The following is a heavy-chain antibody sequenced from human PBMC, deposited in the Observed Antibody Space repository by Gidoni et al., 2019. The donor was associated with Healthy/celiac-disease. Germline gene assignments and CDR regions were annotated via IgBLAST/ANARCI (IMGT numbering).Heavy chain of an antibody. V-gene: IGHV1-2*06. Sequence: QVQLVQSGAEVKKPGASVKVSCKASGYTFTGYYMHWVRQAPGQGLEWMGRINPNSGGTNYAQKFQGRVTMTRDTSISTAYMELSRLRSDDTAVYYCARAERMRIAAAGTDDYWGQGTLVTVSS. CDR3: ARAERMRIAAAGTDDY. D-gene: IGHD6-13*01. J-gene: IGHJ4*02. CDR1: GYTFTGYY. CDR2: INPNSGGT.